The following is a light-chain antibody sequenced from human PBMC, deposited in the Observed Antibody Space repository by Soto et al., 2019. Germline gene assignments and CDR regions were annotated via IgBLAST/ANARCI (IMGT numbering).Light chain of an antibody. CDR2: DVS. CDR3: SSYTSSYVV. V-gene: IGLV2-14*01. Sequence: QLVLTQPASVSGSPGQSITISCTGTSSDVGGYNYVSWYQQHPGKAPKLMIYDVSNRPSGVSNRFSGSKSGNTASLTISGLQAEDEADYYCSSYTSSYVVFGGGTKVTVL. J-gene: IGLJ2*01. CDR1: SSDVGGYNY.